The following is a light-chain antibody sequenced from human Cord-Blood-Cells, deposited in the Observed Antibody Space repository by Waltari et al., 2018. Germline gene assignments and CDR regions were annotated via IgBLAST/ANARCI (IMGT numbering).Light chain of an antibody. CDR3: QQYNNWPPRHT. J-gene: IGKJ3*01. Sequence: EIVMTQSPATLSVSPGERATLSCRASQSVSSNFAWYQQKPGQAPRLLIYGASTRATGIPARFSGSGSGTEFTLTISSLQSEDFAVYYCQQYNNWPPRHTFGPGTKVDIK. CDR1: QSVSSN. CDR2: GAS. V-gene: IGKV3-15*01.